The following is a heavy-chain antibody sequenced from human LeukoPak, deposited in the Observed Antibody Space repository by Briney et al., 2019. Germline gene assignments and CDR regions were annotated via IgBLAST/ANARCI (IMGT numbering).Heavy chain of an antibody. J-gene: IGHJ4*02. V-gene: IGHV3-23*01. D-gene: IGHD3-9*01. CDR3: ARDNYDILTGYYFDY. CDR2: IITSGAIT. CDR1: GFIFSHYD. Sequence: GGSLRLSCAASGFIFSHYDMSWVRQAPGKGLEWVSGIITSGAITYYADSVKGRFTISRDNSKNTLYLQMNSLRAEDTAVYYCARDNYDILTGYYFDYWGQGTLVTVSS.